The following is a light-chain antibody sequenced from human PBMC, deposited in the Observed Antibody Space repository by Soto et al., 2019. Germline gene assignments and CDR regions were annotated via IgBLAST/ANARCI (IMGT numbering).Light chain of an antibody. V-gene: IGKV1-5*01. CDR3: QQYNSYWGT. CDR2: DAS. CDR1: QTISSW. Sequence: DIQMTQSPSTLSGSVGDRVTITFRASQTISSWLAWYQQKPGKAPKLLIYDASSLESGVPSRFSGSGSGTEFTLTISSLQPDDFATYYCQQYNSYWGTFGQGTKVDIK. J-gene: IGKJ1*01.